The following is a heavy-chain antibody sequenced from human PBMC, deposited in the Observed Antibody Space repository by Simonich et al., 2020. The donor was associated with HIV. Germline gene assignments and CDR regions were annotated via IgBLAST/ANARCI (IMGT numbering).Heavy chain of an antibody. Sequence: QVQLQQWGAGLLKPSETLSPTCAVYGGSLSGYYWRWIRQPPGRGLEWIGEINHIGSTNYNPSLKSRVTISVDTSKKQISLKVRSVTAADTAVYYCARIGPDYYRGYYYVDVWGKGTTVSVSS. CDR3: ARIGPDYYRGYYYVDV. D-gene: IGHD3-10*01. CDR2: INHIGST. J-gene: IGHJ6*03. V-gene: IGHV4-34*01. CDR1: GGSLSGYY.